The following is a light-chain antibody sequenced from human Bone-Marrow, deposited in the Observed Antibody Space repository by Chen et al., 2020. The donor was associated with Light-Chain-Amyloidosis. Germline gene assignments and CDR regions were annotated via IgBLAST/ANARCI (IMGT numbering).Light chain of an antibody. Sequence: QSALTQPASVSGSPGQSITISCTGTSSDVGGDNHVSWYQQHPDKAPKLMIYEVTNRPSWVPDRFSGSKSDNTAPLTISGLQTEDEADYFCSSYTITNTIVFGSGTRVTVL. CDR1: SSDVGGDNH. CDR3: SSYTITNTIV. V-gene: IGLV2-14*01. J-gene: IGLJ1*01. CDR2: EVT.